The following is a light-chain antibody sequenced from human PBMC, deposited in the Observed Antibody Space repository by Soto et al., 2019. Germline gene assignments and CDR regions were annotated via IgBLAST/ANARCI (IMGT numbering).Light chain of an antibody. CDR3: QQYNSWPRT. CDR2: AAS. V-gene: IGKV3-15*01. Sequence: EIVMTQSPATLSVSPGERATLSCRASQGVNTNLAWYQQKPGQAPQLLIYAASTRATGVPARFNGSGSGTEFTLTITSLQSEDFATYSCQQYNSWPRTFGHGTEV. J-gene: IGKJ1*01. CDR1: QGVNTN.